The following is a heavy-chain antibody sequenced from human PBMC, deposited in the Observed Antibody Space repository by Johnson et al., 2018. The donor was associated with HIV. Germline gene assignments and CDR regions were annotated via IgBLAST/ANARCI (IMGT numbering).Heavy chain of an antibody. CDR1: GFTFSSYA. CDR3: ARKVDSSVLWWGGAFDI. J-gene: IGHJ3*02. V-gene: IGHV3-30*04. CDR2: ISYDGNNK. Sequence: QVQLVESGGGVVQPGRSLRLSCAASGFTFSSYAMHWVRQAPGKGLEWVAVISYDGNNKYYADSVKGRFTISRNNSKTTLDLQVNSLRPEDTAVYFWARKVDSSVLWWGGAFDIWGQGTMVTVSS. D-gene: IGHD2-21*01.